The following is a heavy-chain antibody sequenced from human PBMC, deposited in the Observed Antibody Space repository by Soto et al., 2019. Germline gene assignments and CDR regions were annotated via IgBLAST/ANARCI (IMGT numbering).Heavy chain of an antibody. D-gene: IGHD3-22*01. CDR3: AKEENYYDTTPWGIDY. Sequence: QVQLVESGGGVVQPGRSLRLSCAASGFTFSSYGMYWVRQAPGKGLEWVAVISYDGSNKYSADSVKGRFTISRDISKKTLDLQMSSLRVEDTAVYYCAKEENYYDTTPWGIDYWGQGTLVSVSS. V-gene: IGHV3-30*18. CDR1: GFTFSSYG. J-gene: IGHJ4*02. CDR2: ISYDGSNK.